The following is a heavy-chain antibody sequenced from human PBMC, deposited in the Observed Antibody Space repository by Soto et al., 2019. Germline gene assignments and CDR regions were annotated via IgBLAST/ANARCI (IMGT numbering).Heavy chain of an antibody. CDR3: STVHKLPLA. J-gene: IGHJ4*02. D-gene: IGHD2-15*01. CDR2: IKTKSAGVPT. CDR1: GFSFSNAW. V-gene: IGHV3-15*07. Sequence: DVQLVESGGDLVKPGGSLRLSCAASGFSFSNAWMNWVRQAPGKGLEWVGRIKTKSAGVPTDYAAPVKGRFTISRDDSKNTLYLQMNSLKTEDTAVYYCSTVHKLPLAWGQGTLVTVSS.